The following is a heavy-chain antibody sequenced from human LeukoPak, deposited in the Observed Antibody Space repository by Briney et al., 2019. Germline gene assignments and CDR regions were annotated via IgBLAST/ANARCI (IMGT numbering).Heavy chain of an antibody. CDR1: GGSISSYY. CDR3: ATEVVVPAAYDY. CDR2: IYYSGST. J-gene: IGHJ4*02. Sequence: SETLSLTCTVSGGSISSYYWSWIRQPPGKGLEWIGYIYYSGSTNYNPSLKSRVTISVDTSKNQFSLKLSSVTAADTAVYYCATEVVVPAAYDYWGQGTLVTVSS. D-gene: IGHD2-2*01. V-gene: IGHV4-59*01.